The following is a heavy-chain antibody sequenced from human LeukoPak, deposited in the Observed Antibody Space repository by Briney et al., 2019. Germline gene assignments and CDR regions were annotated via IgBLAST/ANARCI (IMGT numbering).Heavy chain of an antibody. J-gene: IGHJ5*02. Sequence: ASVKVSCKASGYTFTSYYMHWVRQAPGQGLEWMGIINPSGGSTSYAQEFQGRVTMTRDMSTSTDYMELSSLRSEDTAVYYCARDNSVEDTAWWLDPWGQGTLVTVSS. CDR2: INPSGGST. CDR3: ARDNSVEDTAWWLDP. CDR1: GYTFTSYY. D-gene: IGHD4-23*01. V-gene: IGHV1-46*01.